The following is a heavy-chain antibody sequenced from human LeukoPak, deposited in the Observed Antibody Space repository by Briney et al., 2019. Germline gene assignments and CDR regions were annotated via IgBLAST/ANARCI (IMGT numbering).Heavy chain of an antibody. CDR3: ARDAVDTANAV. J-gene: IGHJ6*02. CDR1: GFTFSSYS. V-gene: IGHV3-21*01. Sequence: GGSLRLSCAASGFTFSSYSMNWVRRAPGKGLEWVSSISSSSSYIYYADSVKGRFTISRDNAKNTLNLQMNSLRAEDTAVYYCARDAVDTANAVWGQGTTVTVSS. CDR2: ISSSSSYI. D-gene: IGHD5-18*01.